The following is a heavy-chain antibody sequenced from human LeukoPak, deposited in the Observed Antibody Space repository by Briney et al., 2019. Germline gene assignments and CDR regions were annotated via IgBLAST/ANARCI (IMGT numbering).Heavy chain of an antibody. CDR2: IYHSGST. CDR3: ALSRAYYYGSGSYSTDNWFDP. CDR1: GGSTSSGGYS. Sequence: KTSQTLSLTGAVSGGSTSSGGYSWSWIRQPPGKGLEWIGYIYHSGSTYYNPSLKSRVTISVDTSKNQFSLKLSSVTAADTAVYYCALSRAYYYGSGSYSTDNWFDPWGQGTLVTVSS. D-gene: IGHD3-10*01. J-gene: IGHJ5*02. V-gene: IGHV4-30-2*01.